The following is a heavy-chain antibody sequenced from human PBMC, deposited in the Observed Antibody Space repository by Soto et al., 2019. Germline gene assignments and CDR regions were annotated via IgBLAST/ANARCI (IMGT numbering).Heavy chain of an antibody. J-gene: IGHJ4*02. V-gene: IGHV4-30-2*01. CDR1: GGSISSGGYS. CDR2: IYHSGST. Sequence: QLQLQESGSGLVKPSQTLSLTCAVSGGSISSGGYSWSWIRQPPGKGLEWIGYIYHSGSTYYNPSLQSRVTISVDRSKNQFSLKLSSVTAADTAVYYCARSGGTIFGVVIPFDYWGQGTLVTVSS. CDR3: ARSGGTIFGVVIPFDY. D-gene: IGHD3-3*01.